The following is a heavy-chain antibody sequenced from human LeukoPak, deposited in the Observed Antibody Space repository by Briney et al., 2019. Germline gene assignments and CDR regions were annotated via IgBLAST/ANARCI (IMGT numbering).Heavy chain of an antibody. J-gene: IGHJ3*02. D-gene: IGHD2-21*02. CDR3: ARGWGGGDHDAFDI. CDR2: IYYSGST. CDR1: GGSISSGGYY. V-gene: IGHV4-31*03. Sequence: SETLSLTCTVSGGSISSGGYYWSWIRQHPGKGLEWIGYIYYSGSTYYNPSLKSRVTISVDTSKNQFSLKLSSVTAADTAVYYCARGWGGGDHDAFDIWGQGTMVTVSS.